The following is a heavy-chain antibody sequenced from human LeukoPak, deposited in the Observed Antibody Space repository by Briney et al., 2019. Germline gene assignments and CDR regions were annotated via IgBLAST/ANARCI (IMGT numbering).Heavy chain of an antibody. CDR3: ARGGLIVGATIHTDSDY. CDR2: INHSGST. CDR1: GGSFIGYY. D-gene: IGHD1-26*01. Sequence: PSETLSLTCAVYGGSFIGYYWSWIRQPPGKGLEWIGEINHSGSTNYNPSLKSRVTISVDTSKNQFSLKLSSVTAADTAVYYCARGGLIVGATIHTDSDYWGQGTLVTVSS. V-gene: IGHV4-34*01. J-gene: IGHJ4*02.